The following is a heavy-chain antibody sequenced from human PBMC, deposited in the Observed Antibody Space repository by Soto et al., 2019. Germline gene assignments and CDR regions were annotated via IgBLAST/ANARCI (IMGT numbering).Heavy chain of an antibody. Sequence: QITLKESGPTLVKPTQTLTLTCTFPGFSISTSGVGVAWIRQPPGMALEWLALIYWDGDERYSPFLQNRVTITKDTSKNPVVLTMTNMDPVDTATYYCAHKGGRGAAMDVWGQGTTVTVSS. CDR1: GFSISTSGVG. V-gene: IGHV2-5*02. CDR2: IYWDGDE. D-gene: IGHD2-15*01. J-gene: IGHJ6*02. CDR3: AHKGGRGAAMDV.